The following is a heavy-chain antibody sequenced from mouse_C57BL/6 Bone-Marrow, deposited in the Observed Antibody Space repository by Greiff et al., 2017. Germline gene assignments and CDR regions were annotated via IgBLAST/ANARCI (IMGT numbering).Heavy chain of an antibody. CDR2: IYTSDSET. Sequence: QVQLQQPGAELVRPGSSVKLSCKASGYTFTSYWMDWVKQRPGQGLEWIGNIYTSDSETHYNQKFKDKATLTVDKSSSTAYMQLSSLTSEDSAVYYCARVDYYYGSSPYYFDYWGQGTTLTVSS. V-gene: IGHV1-61*01. J-gene: IGHJ2*01. CDR3: ARVDYYYGSSPYYFDY. D-gene: IGHD1-1*01. CDR1: GYTFTSYW.